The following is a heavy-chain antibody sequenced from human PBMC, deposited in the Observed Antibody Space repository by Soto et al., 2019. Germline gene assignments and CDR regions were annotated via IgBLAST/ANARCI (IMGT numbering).Heavy chain of an antibody. D-gene: IGHD1-26*01. V-gene: IGHV4-39*01. CDR3: ARPSHWEGLIDY. J-gene: IGHJ4*02. Sequence: SETLSLTCTVSGGSISSSSYYWGWIRQPPGKGLEWIGSIYYSGSTYYNPSLKSRVTISVDTSKNQFSLKLSSVTAADTAVYYCARPSHWEGLIDYWGQGTLVTVSS. CDR1: GGSISSSSYY. CDR2: IYYSGST.